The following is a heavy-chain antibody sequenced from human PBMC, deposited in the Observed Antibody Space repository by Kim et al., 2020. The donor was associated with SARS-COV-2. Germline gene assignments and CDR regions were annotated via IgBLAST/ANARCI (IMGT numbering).Heavy chain of an antibody. Sequence: ASVKVSCKASGYTFTSYAMNWVRQAPGQGLEWMGWINTNTGNPTYAQGFTGRFVFSLDTSVSTAYLQISSLKAEDTAVYYCWLYCSSTSCYHVDYWGQGTLVTVSS. D-gene: IGHD2-2*01. CDR3: WLYCSSTSCYHVDY. CDR2: INTNTGNP. J-gene: IGHJ4*02. V-gene: IGHV7-4-1*02. CDR1: GYTFTSYA.